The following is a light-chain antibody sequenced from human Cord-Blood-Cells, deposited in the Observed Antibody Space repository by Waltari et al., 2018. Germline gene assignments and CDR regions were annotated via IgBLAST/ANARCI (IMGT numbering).Light chain of an antibody. V-gene: IGKV4-1*01. CDR3: QQCYSTPYT. CDR2: WAS. J-gene: IGKJ2*01. Sequence: DIVMTQSPDSLAVSLGERATINCKSSQSVLYSSNNKNYLAWYQQKPGQPPKLLIYWASTRESGVPDRFSGSGYETDFTLTIGSLQAEDVAVYYCQQCYSTPYTFGQGTKLEIK. CDR1: QSVLYSSNNKNY.